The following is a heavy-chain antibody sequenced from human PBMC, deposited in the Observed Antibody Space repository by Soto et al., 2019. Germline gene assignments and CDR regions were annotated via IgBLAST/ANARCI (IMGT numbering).Heavy chain of an antibody. CDR3: AKVWGSGSHGRDDFDI. Sequence: PGGSLRLSCAASGSTFSSYAMSWVRQAPGKGLEWVSAISGSGGSTYYADSVKGRFTISRDNSKNTLYLQMNSLRAEDTAVYYCAKVWGSGSHGRDDFDIWGQGTMVTVSS. D-gene: IGHD1-26*01. V-gene: IGHV3-23*01. CDR2: ISGSGGST. CDR1: GSTFSSYA. J-gene: IGHJ3*02.